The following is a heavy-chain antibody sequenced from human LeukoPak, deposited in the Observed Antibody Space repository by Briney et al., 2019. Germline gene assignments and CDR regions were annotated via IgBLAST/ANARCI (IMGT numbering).Heavy chain of an antibody. D-gene: IGHD6-13*01. CDR3: ARDRGGYSSSWFDY. J-gene: IGHJ4*02. V-gene: IGHV4-59*01. Sequence: PSETLSLTCTVSGGSISSYYWSWIRQPPGKGLEWIGYIYYTGSTHYNPSLKSRVTISVDTSKNQFSLRLSSVTAADTAVYYCARDRGGYSSSWFDYWGQGALVTVSS. CDR1: GGSISSYY. CDR2: IYYTGST.